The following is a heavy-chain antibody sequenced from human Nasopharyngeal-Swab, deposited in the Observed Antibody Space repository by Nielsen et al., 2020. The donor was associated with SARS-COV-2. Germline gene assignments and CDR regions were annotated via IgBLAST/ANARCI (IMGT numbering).Heavy chain of an antibody. V-gene: IGHV4-4*07. CDR1: GGSISSYY. Sequence: SETLSLTCTVSGGSISSYYWSWIRQPAGKRLEWIGRVYSNGSPNYNPSLKSRVTMSADTSKNQFSLKLTSVTAADTAVYYCARGPITLRWWFDPWGQGTLVTVPS. CDR2: VYSNGSP. D-gene: IGHD2-21*01. J-gene: IGHJ5*01. CDR3: ARGPITLRWWFDP.